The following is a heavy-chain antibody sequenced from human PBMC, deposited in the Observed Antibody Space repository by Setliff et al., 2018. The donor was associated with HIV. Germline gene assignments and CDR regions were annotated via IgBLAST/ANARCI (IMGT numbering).Heavy chain of an antibody. CDR1: GFTFSSYW. CDR3: AKGPTGSGSSYLDY. D-gene: IGHD3-10*01. J-gene: IGHJ4*02. Sequence: GGSLRLSCAASGFTFSSYWMHWVRQAPGKGLVWVSLITWNGDRAYYTDSVKGRFTVSRDNSKNPFYLQMNSLRDEDTGLYYCAKGPTGSGSSYLDYWGQGTLVTVSS. V-gene: IGHV3-43D*03. CDR2: ITWNGDRA.